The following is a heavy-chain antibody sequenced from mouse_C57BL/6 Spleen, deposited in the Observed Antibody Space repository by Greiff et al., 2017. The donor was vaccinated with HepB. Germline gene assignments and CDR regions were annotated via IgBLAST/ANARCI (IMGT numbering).Heavy chain of an antibody. CDR3: ARSLLLDYFDY. CDR1: GYAFSSSW. D-gene: IGHD1-1*01. V-gene: IGHV1-82*01. CDR2: IYPGDGDT. J-gene: IGHJ2*01. Sequence: VKLMESGPELVKPGASVKISCKASGYAFSSSWMNWVKQRPGKGLEWIGRIYPGDGDTNYNGKFKGKATLTADKSSSTAYMQLSSLTSEDSAVYFCARSLLLDYFDYWGQGTTLTVSS.